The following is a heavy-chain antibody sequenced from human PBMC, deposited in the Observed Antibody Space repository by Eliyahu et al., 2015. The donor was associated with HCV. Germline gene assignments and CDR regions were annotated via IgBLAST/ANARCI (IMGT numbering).Heavy chain of an antibody. CDR3: AREGDSSNWSYYFDY. Sequence: QVQLQESGPGLVKPSETLSLTCXVSNGSISNYYWSWIRQPPGKGLEWIGYIHYSGSTNYNPSLKSRVTISVDTSKNQFSLKLSSVTAADTGVYYCAREGDSSNWSYYFDYWGQGTLVTVSS. D-gene: IGHD6-13*01. CDR2: IHYSGST. V-gene: IGHV4-59*01. CDR1: NGSISNYY. J-gene: IGHJ4*02.